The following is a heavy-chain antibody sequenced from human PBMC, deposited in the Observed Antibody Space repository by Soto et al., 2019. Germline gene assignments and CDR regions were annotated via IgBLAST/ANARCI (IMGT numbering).Heavy chain of an antibody. CDR3: AKGSGFYSGSYYYMAV. CDR1: GFTFSSYA. D-gene: IGHD6-19*01. CDR2: ISGSGGST. V-gene: IGHV3-23*01. J-gene: IGHJ6*03. Sequence: GGSLRLSCAASGFTFSSYAMSWVRQAPGKGLEWVSAISGSGGSTYYADSVKGRFTISRDNSKNTLYLQMNSLRAEDTAVYYCAKGSGFYSGSYYYMAVWGKGTTVTVSS.